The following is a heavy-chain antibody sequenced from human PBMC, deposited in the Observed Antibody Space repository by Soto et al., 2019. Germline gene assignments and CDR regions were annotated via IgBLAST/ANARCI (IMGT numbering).Heavy chain of an antibody. CDR1: GYTFTSYY. Sequence: ASVKVSCKASGYTFTSYYMHWVRQAPGQGLEWMGIINPSGGSTSYAQKFQGRVTMTRDTSTSTAYMDLSSLRSEDTAVYYCARVAEMGTVTKGHYYYMDVWGKGTTVTVSS. J-gene: IGHJ6*03. CDR2: INPSGGST. D-gene: IGHD4-17*01. V-gene: IGHV1-46*01. CDR3: ARVAEMGTVTKGHYYYMDV.